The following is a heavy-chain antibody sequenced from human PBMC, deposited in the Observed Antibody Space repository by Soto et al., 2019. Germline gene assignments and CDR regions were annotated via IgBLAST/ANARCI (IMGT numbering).Heavy chain of an antibody. D-gene: IGHD3-16*01. CDR1: AFSFNTTW. J-gene: IGHJ4*02. CDR3: TSGGGTFGGSNRGY. V-gene: IGHV3-15*01. Sequence: EVHLMESGGGLVEPGGSLRLSCAASAFSFNTTWMTWVRQAPGKGLEWIGRIRSNPEGGSTDYAPPVRGRFTISRDDSKNTLYLQMDGLKTGDTAVYYCTSGGGTFGGSNRGYWGQGTLVTVSS. CDR2: IRSNPEGGST.